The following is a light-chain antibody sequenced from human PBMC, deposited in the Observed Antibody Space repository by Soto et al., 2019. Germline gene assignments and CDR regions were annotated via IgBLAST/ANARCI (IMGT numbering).Light chain of an antibody. J-gene: IGKJ2*01. V-gene: IGKV3-11*01. CDR2: DAS. CDR1: QSVSSY. Sequence: EIVLTQSPATLSLSPGERATLSCRASQSVSSYLAWYQQKPGQAPRLLIYDASNRATGIPARFSGSGSGTDFTLTISSLEPEDFAVYYCQQRTNGPQTFGQGTKLEIK. CDR3: QQRTNGPQT.